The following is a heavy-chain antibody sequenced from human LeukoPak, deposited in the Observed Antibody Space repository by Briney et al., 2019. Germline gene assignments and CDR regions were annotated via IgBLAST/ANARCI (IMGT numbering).Heavy chain of an antibody. CDR2: INHSGST. D-gene: IGHD2-21*01. V-gene: IGHV4-34*01. J-gene: IGHJ6*02. CDR3: VHKYADYVYYGMDV. CDR1: GGSFSGYY. Sequence: SETLSLTCAVYGGSFSGYYWSWIRQPPGKGLEWIGEINHSGSTNYNPSLRSRVTISVDTSKNQFSLKLSSVTAADTAVYYCVHKYADYVYYGMDVWGQGTTVTVCS.